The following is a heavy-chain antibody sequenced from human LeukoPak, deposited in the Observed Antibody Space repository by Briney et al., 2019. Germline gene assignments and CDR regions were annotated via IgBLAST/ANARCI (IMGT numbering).Heavy chain of an antibody. Sequence: GGSLRLSCAASGFTFSSYAMYWVRQAPGKGLEWVSSITYSGDTTDYADSVKGRFTISRDNSKNTLYLQMNSLRAEDTAVYYCVRGDRSGSYSFDYWGQGTLVTVSS. D-gene: IGHD1-26*01. CDR1: GFTFSSYA. V-gene: IGHV3-23*01. J-gene: IGHJ4*02. CDR2: ITYSGDTT. CDR3: VRGDRSGSYSFDY.